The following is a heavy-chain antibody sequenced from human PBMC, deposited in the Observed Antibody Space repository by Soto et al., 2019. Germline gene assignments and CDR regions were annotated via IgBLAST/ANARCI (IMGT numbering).Heavy chain of an antibody. CDR2: TRNKANSYTT. CDR3: ARVPGGRPDAFDI. V-gene: IGHV3-72*01. Sequence: AGGSLRLSCAASGFTFSDHYMDWVSQAPGKGLEWVGRTRNKANSYTTEYAASVKGRFTISRDDSKNSLYLQMNSLKTEDTAVYYCARVPGGRPDAFDIWGQGTMVTVSS. D-gene: IGHD3-16*01. J-gene: IGHJ3*02. CDR1: GFTFSDHY.